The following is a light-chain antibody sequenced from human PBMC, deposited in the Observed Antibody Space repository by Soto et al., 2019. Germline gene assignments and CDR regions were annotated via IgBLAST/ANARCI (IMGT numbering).Light chain of an antibody. V-gene: IGLV1-47*01. CDR3: AAWDDSLSGRYV. Sequence: QSVLTQPPSSSVTPGQRVTISCSRSSSNIGSNYVYWYQQLPGTAPKLLIYRNNQRPSGVPDRFSGSKSGTSASLAISGLRSEDEADYYCAAWDDSLSGRYVFGTGTKVTVL. CDR2: RNN. J-gene: IGLJ1*01. CDR1: SSNIGSNY.